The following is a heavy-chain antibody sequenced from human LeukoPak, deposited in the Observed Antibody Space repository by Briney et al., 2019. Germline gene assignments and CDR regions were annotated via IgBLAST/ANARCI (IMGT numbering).Heavy chain of an antibody. Sequence: GGSLRLSCAASGFTFSSYAMHWVRQAPGKGLEWVAVISYDGSNKYYADSVKGRFTISRDNSKNTLYLQMSSLRAEDTAVYYCANYDILTGYGYWGQGTLVTVSS. J-gene: IGHJ4*02. V-gene: IGHV3-30*14. D-gene: IGHD3-9*01. CDR2: ISYDGSNK. CDR1: GFTFSSYA. CDR3: ANYDILTGYGY.